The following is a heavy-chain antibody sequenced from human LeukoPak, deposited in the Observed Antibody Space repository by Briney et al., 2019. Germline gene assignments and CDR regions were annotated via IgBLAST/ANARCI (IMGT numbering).Heavy chain of an antibody. D-gene: IGHD3-22*01. Sequence: GRSLRLSCAASGFTFDDYAMHWVRQAPGKGLEGVSGISWNSGSIGYADSVKGRFTISRDNAKYSLYLQMNSLRAEDTALYYCAKDFSDSSGYYIDYWGQGTLVTVSS. CDR2: ISWNSGSI. CDR1: GFTFDDYA. CDR3: AKDFSDSSGYYIDY. V-gene: IGHV3-9*01. J-gene: IGHJ4*02.